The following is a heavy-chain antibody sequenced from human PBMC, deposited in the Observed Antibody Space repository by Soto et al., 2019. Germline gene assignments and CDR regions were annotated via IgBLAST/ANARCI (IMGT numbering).Heavy chain of an antibody. V-gene: IGHV1-69*13. CDR3: ARLSGQQLVRVPFDY. CDR1: GYTFTGYY. D-gene: IGHD6-13*01. CDR2: IIPTSGTT. Sequence: GASVKVSCKASGYTFTGYYMHCVGQSPGQGPEWMGGIIPTSGTTNYAQKFQGRVMIKADEYRTAYLELSSLTYDDTAVYYCARLSGQQLVRVPFDYWGQGTLVTVSS. J-gene: IGHJ4*02.